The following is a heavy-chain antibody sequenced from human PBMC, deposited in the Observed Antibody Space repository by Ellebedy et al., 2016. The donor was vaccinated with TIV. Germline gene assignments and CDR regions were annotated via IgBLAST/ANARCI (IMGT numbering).Heavy chain of an antibody. V-gene: IGHV3-53*01. J-gene: IGHJ3*02. CDR3: ARRITGTYGDDAFDI. CDR1: GFTVSYTY. Sequence: GGSLRLSCAASGFTVSYTYMSWVRQAPGKGLEWVSVIHTGGDTYYADSVKGRFTISGDSSKNTLFLQMNSLRAEDTAMYYCARRITGTYGDDAFDIWGQGTMVTVSS. D-gene: IGHD1-20*01. CDR2: IHTGGDT.